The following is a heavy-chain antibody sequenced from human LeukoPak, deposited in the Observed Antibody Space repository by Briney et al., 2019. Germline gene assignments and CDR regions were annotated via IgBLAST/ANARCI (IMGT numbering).Heavy chain of an antibody. CDR2: VSPGDSDT. D-gene: IGHD2-2*01. Sequence: GESLKISCKGSGYTFTTYWIGWVRQMPGKCLEWRGIVSPGDSDTRYSPSFQGQVTISADKSIRTAYLQWSSLKASDTAMYYCARRYCSSTFCHGAFDIWGQGTMVTVSS. CDR3: ARRYCSSTFCHGAFDI. V-gene: IGHV5-51*01. CDR1: GYTFTTYW. J-gene: IGHJ3*02.